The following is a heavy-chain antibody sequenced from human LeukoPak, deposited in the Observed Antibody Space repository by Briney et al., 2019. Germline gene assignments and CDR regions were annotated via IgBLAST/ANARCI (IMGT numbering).Heavy chain of an antibody. CDR1: GFIFSSYA. J-gene: IGHJ4*02. CDR2: IWYDGSNK. D-gene: IGHD2-15*01. Sequence: PGRSMRLSCAASGFIFSSYAMHWVRQVPGKGLEWVAVIWYDGSNKYYADSVKGRFTISRDNAKHSLYLQMNSLRAEYTAVYYCARAATTLVDYWGQGTMVTVSS. CDR3: ARAATTLVDY. V-gene: IGHV3-33*01.